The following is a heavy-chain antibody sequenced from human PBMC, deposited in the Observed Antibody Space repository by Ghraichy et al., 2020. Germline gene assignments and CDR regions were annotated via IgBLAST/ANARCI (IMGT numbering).Heavy chain of an antibody. CDR1: GYTFTSYD. CDR3: ARAPRRGASPHAHLITPVDY. J-gene: IGHJ4*02. V-gene: IGHV1-8*01. CDR2: MNPNSGNT. D-gene: IGHD2-15*01. Sequence: ASVKVSCKASGYTFTSYDINWVRQATGQGLEWMGWMNPNSGNTGYAQKFQGRVTMTRNTSISTAYMELSSLRSEDTAVYYCARAPRRGASPHAHLITPVDYWGQGTLVTVSS.